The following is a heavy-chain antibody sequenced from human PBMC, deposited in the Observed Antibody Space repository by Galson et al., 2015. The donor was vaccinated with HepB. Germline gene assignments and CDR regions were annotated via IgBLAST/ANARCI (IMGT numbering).Heavy chain of an antibody. D-gene: IGHD2-21*01. CDR3: ATRGVVYYYYMDV. Sequence: VKVSCKVSGYTFTDYYMHWVQQAPGKGLEWMGLVDPEDGETIYAEKFQGRVTITADTSTDTAYMELSSLRSEDTAVYYCATRGVVYYYYMDVWGKGTTVTVSS. CDR2: VDPEDGET. J-gene: IGHJ6*03. CDR1: GYTFTDYY. V-gene: IGHV1-69-2*01.